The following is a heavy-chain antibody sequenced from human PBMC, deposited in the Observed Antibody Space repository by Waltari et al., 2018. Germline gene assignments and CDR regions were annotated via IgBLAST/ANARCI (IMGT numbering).Heavy chain of an antibody. D-gene: IGHD6-19*01. Sequence: QVQLQQSGPGLVKPSQTLSLTCAISGDSVSSNSAAWNWIRQSPSRGLEWLGRTYYRSTWYNDDAVSVKSRITINPDTSKNQFSLQLNSVTPEDTAVYYCARDLIIQWLVPDYYYYYGMDVWGQGTTVTVSS. V-gene: IGHV6-1*01. CDR3: ARDLIIQWLVPDYYYYYGMDV. CDR1: GDSVSSNSAA. CDR2: TYYRSTWYN. J-gene: IGHJ6*02.